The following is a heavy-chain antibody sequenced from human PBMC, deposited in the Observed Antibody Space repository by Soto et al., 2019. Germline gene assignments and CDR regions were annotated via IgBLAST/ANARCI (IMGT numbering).Heavy chain of an antibody. J-gene: IGHJ4*02. CDR3: AKARAQYYDFWSGYPVDY. D-gene: IGHD3-3*01. V-gene: IGHV3-23*01. Sequence: PGGSLRLSCAASGFTFSSYAMSWVRQAPGKGLEWVSAISGSGGSTYYADSVKGRFTISRDNYKNTLYLQMNSLRAEDTAVYYCAKARAQYYDFWSGYPVDYWGQGTLVTVSS. CDR1: GFTFSSYA. CDR2: ISGSGGST.